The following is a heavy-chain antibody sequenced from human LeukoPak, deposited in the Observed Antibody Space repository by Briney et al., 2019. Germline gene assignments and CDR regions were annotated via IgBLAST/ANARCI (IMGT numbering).Heavy chain of an antibody. J-gene: IGHJ6*02. CDR2: IIPIFGTA. CDR3: ATRSPIYCSGGSCYSGYYYYGMDV. CDR1: GGTFSSYA. D-gene: IGHD2-15*01. V-gene: IGHV1-69*05. Sequence: ASVKVSCKASGGTFSSYAISWVRQAPGQGLEWMGGIIPIFGTANYAQKFQGRVTITTDESTSTAYMELSSLRSEDPAVYYCATRSPIYCSGGSCYSGYYYYGMDVWGQGTTVTVSS.